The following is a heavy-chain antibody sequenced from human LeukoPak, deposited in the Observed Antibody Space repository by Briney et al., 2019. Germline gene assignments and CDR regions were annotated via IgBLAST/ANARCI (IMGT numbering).Heavy chain of an antibody. Sequence: ASVKVSCKASGYTFTSYAMNWLRQAPGQGLEWMGWINTNTGNPTYAQGFTGRFVFSLDTSVSTAYLQISSLKAEDTAVYYCARRYYDSSGYSSDWFDPWGQGTLVTVSS. CDR3: ARRYYDSSGYSSDWFDP. CDR2: INTNTGNP. CDR1: GYTFTSYA. J-gene: IGHJ5*02. D-gene: IGHD3-22*01. V-gene: IGHV7-4-1*02.